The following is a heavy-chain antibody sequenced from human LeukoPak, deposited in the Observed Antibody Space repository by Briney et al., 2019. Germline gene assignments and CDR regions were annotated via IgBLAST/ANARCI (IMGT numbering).Heavy chain of an antibody. D-gene: IGHD3-16*01. CDR2: INPDGSEK. CDR3: ARDRRGHFDY. CDR1: GFTFSSYW. Sequence: PVGSLRLSCAASGFTFSSYWMTWVRQAPGKGLEWVANINPDGSEKYYVDSVKGRFTISRDNAKNSLYLQMNSLTAEDTALYYCARDRRGHFDYWGQGTLVTVSS. J-gene: IGHJ4*02. V-gene: IGHV3-7*03.